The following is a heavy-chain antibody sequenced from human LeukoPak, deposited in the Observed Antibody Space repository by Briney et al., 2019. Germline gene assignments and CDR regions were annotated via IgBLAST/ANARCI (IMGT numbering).Heavy chain of an antibody. D-gene: IGHD3-10*01. CDR1: GYTFTDSY. Sequence: ASVKVSCKASGYTFTDSYMHWVRQAPGQGLEWMGWINPKTGGTNYAQRFQGRVTMTRDTSISTAYMELSRLRSDDTAVYYCARAALWFGELLPLDYWGQGTLVTVSS. V-gene: IGHV1-2*02. CDR2: INPKTGGT. J-gene: IGHJ4*02. CDR3: ARAALWFGELLPLDY.